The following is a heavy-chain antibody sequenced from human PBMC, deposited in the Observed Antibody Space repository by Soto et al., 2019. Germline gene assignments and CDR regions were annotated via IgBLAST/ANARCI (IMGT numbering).Heavy chain of an antibody. CDR3: ARDCLRRPLLRFLERTCAYFDY. Sequence: EVQLVESGGGLVKPGGYLRLSCAASGFTFSSYSMNWVRQAPGKGLEWVSSISSSSRYIYYADTVKGRFTISRDNAKNSLYLQMNSLGAEDTAVYYCARDCLRRPLLRFLERTCAYFDYWGQGTPVTVSS. D-gene: IGHD3-3*01. V-gene: IGHV3-21*01. CDR2: ISSSSRYI. CDR1: GFTFSSYS. J-gene: IGHJ4*02.